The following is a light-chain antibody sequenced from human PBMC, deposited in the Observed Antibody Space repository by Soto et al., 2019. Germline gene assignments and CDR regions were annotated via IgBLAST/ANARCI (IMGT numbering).Light chain of an antibody. CDR1: QSVGTF. V-gene: IGKV3-11*01. CDR2: DAS. CDR3: QDRSNWSRT. J-gene: IGKJ2*01. Sequence: EVVLTQSPATLSLSPGERATLSCRASQSVGTFLAWYQQKSGQAPRIIIYDASNRAPGVPGRFRGTGSGTDSALPISSVEAEAFAVYYCQDRSNWSRTFGQGKKRDIQ.